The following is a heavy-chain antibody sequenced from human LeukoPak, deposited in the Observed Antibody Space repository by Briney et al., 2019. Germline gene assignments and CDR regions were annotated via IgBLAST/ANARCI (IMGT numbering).Heavy chain of an antibody. J-gene: IGHJ6*02. Sequence: SETLSLTCTVSGGSISSYYWSWIRRPPGKGLEWIGYIYYSGSTNYNPSLKSRVTISVDTSKNQFSLKLSSVAAADTAVYYCASGCSSTSCYSYYYYYYGMDVWGQGTTVTVSS. V-gene: IGHV4-59*01. D-gene: IGHD2-2*01. CDR1: GGSISSYY. CDR2: IYYSGST. CDR3: ASGCSSTSCYSYYYYYYGMDV.